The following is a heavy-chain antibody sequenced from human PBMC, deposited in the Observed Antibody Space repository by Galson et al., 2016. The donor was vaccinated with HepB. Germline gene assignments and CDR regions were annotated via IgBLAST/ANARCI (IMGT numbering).Heavy chain of an antibody. V-gene: IGHV3-30*04. CDR1: GFTFSTYA. D-gene: IGHD3-22*01. Sequence: SLRLSCAASGFTFSTYAIHWVRQAPGKGLEWVAVISYDGSKQYFADSVKGRFTISRDNSKNTLYLQMNTLRPEDTAVYYCARDRGYYDSSGYYFPPPGGSNLDYWGQGTLVTVSS. J-gene: IGHJ4*02. CDR3: ARDRGYYDSSGYYFPPPGGSNLDY. CDR2: ISYDGSKQ.